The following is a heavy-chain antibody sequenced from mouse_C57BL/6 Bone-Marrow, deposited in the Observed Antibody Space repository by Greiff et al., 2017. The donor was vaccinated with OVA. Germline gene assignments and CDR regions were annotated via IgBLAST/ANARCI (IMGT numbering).Heavy chain of an antibody. CDR1: GYTFTSYW. CDR2: IDPSDSYT. Sequence: QVQLQQPGAELVRPGTSVKLSCKASGYTFTSYWMHWVKQRPGQGLEWIGVIDPSDSYTNYNQKFKGKATLTVDTSSRTAYMQLSSLTSEDSAVYYCAREGLAAYYFDYWGQGTTLTVSS. J-gene: IGHJ2*01. CDR3: AREGLAAYYFDY. D-gene: IGHD3-3*01. V-gene: IGHV1-59*01.